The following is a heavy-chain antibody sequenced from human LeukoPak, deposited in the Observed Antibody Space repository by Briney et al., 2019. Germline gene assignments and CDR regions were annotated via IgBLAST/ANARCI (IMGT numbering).Heavy chain of an antibody. V-gene: IGHV4-34*01. Sequence: PSETLSLTCAVYGGSFSGYYWSWIRQPPGKGLEWIGEINHSGSTNYNPSLKSRVTISVDTSKNQFFLKLSSVTAADTAVYYCARGSEVDIVATVHFDYWGQGTLVTVSS. CDR3: ARGSEVDIVATVHFDY. D-gene: IGHD5-12*01. J-gene: IGHJ4*02. CDR2: INHSGST. CDR1: GGSFSGYY.